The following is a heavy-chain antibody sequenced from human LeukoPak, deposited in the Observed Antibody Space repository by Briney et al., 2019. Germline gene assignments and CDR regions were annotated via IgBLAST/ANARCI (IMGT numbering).Heavy chain of an antibody. CDR1: GFTFSSYT. J-gene: IGHJ6*02. Sequence: GGSLRLSCAASGFTFSSYTMHWVRQAPGKGLVWVSRINSDGSSTSYADSVKGRFTISRDNAKNTLYLQMNSLRAEDTAVYYCARGEYSSSWYETYYYYGMDVWGQGTTVTVSS. D-gene: IGHD6-13*01. CDR3: ARGEYSSSWYETYYYYGMDV. CDR2: INSDGSST. V-gene: IGHV3-74*01.